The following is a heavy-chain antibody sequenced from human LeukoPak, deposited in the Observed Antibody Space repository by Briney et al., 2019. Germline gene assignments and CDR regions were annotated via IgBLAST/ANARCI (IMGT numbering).Heavy chain of an antibody. CDR1: GGSISSGGYY. D-gene: IGHD5-18*01. Sequence: SETLSLTCTVSGGSISSGGYYWSWIRQPAGKGLEWIGRIYTSGSTNYNPSLKGRVTISVDTSKNQFSLKLSSVTAADTAVYYCAGTKKGYSYGYFDYWGQGTLVTVSS. CDR3: AGTKKGYSYGYFDY. V-gene: IGHV4-61*02. J-gene: IGHJ4*02. CDR2: IYTSGST.